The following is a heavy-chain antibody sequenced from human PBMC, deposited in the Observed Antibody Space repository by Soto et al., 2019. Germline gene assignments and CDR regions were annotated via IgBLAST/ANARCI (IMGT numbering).Heavy chain of an antibody. V-gene: IGHV1-69*13. D-gene: IGHD3-10*01. Sequence: PSVKVSCKASGGTFSSYAISWVRQAPGQGLEWMGGIIPIFGTANYAQKFQGRVTITADESTSTAYMELSSLRSEDTAVYYCARGLSGASAYFDYWGQGTLVTVSS. CDR1: GGTFSSYA. CDR3: ARGLSGASAYFDY. CDR2: IIPIFGTA. J-gene: IGHJ4*02.